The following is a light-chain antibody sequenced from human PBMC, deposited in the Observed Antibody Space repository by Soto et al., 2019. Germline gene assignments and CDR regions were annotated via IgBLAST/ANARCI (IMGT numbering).Light chain of an antibody. Sequence: EIVWTQSPGTLSLSPGERATLSCRASQSVTSSYLAWYQQKPGQAPRLLIYGASSRATGIPDRFSGSGSGTDFTLTISRLEPEDFAVYYCQQRSNWPLSFGGGTKVDIK. CDR2: GAS. J-gene: IGKJ4*01. CDR3: QQRSNWPLS. CDR1: QSVTSSY. V-gene: IGKV3D-20*02.